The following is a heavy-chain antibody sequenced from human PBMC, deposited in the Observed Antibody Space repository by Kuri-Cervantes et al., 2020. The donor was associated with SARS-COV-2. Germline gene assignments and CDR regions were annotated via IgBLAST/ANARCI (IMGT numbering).Heavy chain of an antibody. Sequence: ASVKVFCKASGYTFTSYGISWVRQAPGQGLEWMGWISAYNGNTNYAQKLQGRVTMTTDTSTSTAYMELRSLRSDDTAVYYCAMTYSSGWYVDAFDIWGQGTMVTVSS. V-gene: IGHV1-18*01. CDR3: AMTYSSGWYVDAFDI. CDR2: ISAYNGNT. D-gene: IGHD6-19*01. J-gene: IGHJ3*02. CDR1: GYTFTSYG.